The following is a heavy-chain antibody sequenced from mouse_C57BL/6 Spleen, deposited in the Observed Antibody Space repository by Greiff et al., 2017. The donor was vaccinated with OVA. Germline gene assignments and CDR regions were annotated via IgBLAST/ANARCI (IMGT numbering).Heavy chain of an antibody. CDR1: GYTFTDYN. D-gene: IGHD2-3*01. CDR2: INPNNGGT. Sequence: EVQLQQSGPELVKPGASVKMSCKASGYTFTDYNMHWVKQSHGKSLEWIGYINPNNGGTSYNQKFKGKATLTVNKSSSTAYMELRSLTSEDSAVYYCAREGYDGYYRDWYFDGWGTGTTVTVSS. V-gene: IGHV1-22*01. J-gene: IGHJ1*03. CDR3: AREGYDGYYRDWYFDG.